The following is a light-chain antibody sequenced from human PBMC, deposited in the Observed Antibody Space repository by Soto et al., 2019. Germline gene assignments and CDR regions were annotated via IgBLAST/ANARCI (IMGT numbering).Light chain of an antibody. CDR2: KAS. V-gene: IGKV1-5*03. J-gene: IGKJ2*01. Sequence: DIQMTQFPPTLSASIGDRVTITCRASQTISSSLAWYQQKPGKAPKLLIYKASTLETGVPSRFSGSRSRTEFTLTISSLQPDDFATYYCQQYHSYSPYTFGQGTRLEIK. CDR3: QQYHSYSPYT. CDR1: QTISSS.